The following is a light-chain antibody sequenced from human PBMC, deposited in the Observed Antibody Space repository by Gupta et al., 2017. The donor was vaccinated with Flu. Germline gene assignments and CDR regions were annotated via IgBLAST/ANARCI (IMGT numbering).Light chain of an antibody. Sequence: KGTIACSGSSSNIGKNFVSWYQQLPATAPNLLIFENSNRPSGIPDRFSGSKSGTSATLAITGLQTGDEADYYCATGDSSMSAWVFGGGTTLTVL. CDR2: ENS. CDR3: ATGDSSMSAWV. CDR1: SSNIGKNF. V-gene: IGLV1-51*02. J-gene: IGLJ3*02.